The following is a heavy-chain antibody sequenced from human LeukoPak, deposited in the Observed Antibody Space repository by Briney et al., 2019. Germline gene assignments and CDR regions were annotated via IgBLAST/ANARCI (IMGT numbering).Heavy chain of an antibody. Sequence: GGSLRLSCAASGFTFSNYAMSWVRQAPGKGLEWVSTVSDSGGSTYYAVSVEGHFAISRDNPKNTLFLQMNSLRAEDTAVYYCAKDWDRSGGYYFDSWGQGTLVTVSS. D-gene: IGHD1-26*01. CDR2: VSDSGGST. V-gene: IGHV3-23*01. CDR3: AKDWDRSGGYYFDS. CDR1: GFTFSNYA. J-gene: IGHJ4*02.